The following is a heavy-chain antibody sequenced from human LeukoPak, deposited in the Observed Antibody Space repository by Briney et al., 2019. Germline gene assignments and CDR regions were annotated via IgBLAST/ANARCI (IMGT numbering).Heavy chain of an antibody. CDR1: GFTVSTNY. CDR3: ARVVRMAAGMNYYLDY. D-gene: IGHD6-13*01. Sequence: PGGSLRLSCAASGFTVSTNYMSWVRQAPGKGLEWVSVIYSGGSTCYADSVKGRFTISRGSSKNTLYCQMNSLRAEDTAVYYCARVVRMAAGMNYYLDYWGQGTLVTVSS. CDR2: IYSGGST. J-gene: IGHJ4*02. V-gene: IGHV3-53*01.